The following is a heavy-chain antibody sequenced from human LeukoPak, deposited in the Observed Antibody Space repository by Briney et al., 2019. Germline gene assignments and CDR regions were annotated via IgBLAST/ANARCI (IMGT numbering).Heavy chain of an antibody. D-gene: IGHD3-10*01. CDR3: ARSRFGEFDRGTLED. CDR2: ISSSSSYI. V-gene: IGHV3-21*04. J-gene: IGHJ4*02. CDR1: GFTFSSYS. Sequence: GGSLRLSCAASGFTFSSYSMNWVRQAPGKGLEWVSSISSSSSYIYYADSVKGRFTISRDNAKNSLYLQMNSLRAEDTAVYYCARSRFGEFDRGTLEDWGQGTLVTVSS.